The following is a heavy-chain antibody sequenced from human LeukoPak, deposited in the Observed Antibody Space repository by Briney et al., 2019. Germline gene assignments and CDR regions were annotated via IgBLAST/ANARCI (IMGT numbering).Heavy chain of an antibody. CDR2: FDPEDGET. CDR1: GYTLTELS. Sequence: ASVKVSCKVSGYTLTELSMHWVRQAPGKGLEWMGGFDPEDGETIYAQKFQGRVTMTEDTSTDTAYMELSSLRSEDTAVYYCARGWDSSGQIPFFYWGQGTLVTVSS. D-gene: IGHD3-22*01. J-gene: IGHJ4*02. CDR3: ARGWDSSGQIPFFY. V-gene: IGHV1-24*01.